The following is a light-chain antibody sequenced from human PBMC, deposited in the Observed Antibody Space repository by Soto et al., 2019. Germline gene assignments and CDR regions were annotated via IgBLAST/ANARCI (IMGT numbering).Light chain of an antibody. V-gene: IGKV3-20*01. Sequence: EIVLTHSPATLSLSPGERATLSCRASQSVSSYLAWYQQRPGQPPRLLIYGASSRATGIPDRFSGSGSGTDFSLTISRLEPEDFAVYYCQQHGVAPITFGQGARLEVK. CDR3: QQHGVAPIT. CDR2: GAS. J-gene: IGKJ5*01. CDR1: QSVSSY.